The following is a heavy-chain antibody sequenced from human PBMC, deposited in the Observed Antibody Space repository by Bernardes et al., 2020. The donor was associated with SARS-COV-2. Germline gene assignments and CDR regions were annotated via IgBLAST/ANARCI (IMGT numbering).Heavy chain of an antibody. Sequence: SETLSLTCAVSGDSVTTQWWIWVRQSPGVGLEYIGEIYHTGTTKYNSSLKSRVTMSVDKSKNQFSLTLTSVTAADTAVYYCGGGTGYKFDYWGQGIRVTVSS. CDR1: GDSVTTQW. V-gene: IGHV4-4*02. D-gene: IGHD1-26*01. CDR2: IYHTGTT. CDR3: GGGTGYKFDY. J-gene: IGHJ4*02.